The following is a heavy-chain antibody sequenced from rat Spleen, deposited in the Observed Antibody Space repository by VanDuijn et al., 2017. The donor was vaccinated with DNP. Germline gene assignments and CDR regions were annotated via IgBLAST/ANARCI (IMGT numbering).Heavy chain of an antibody. CDR2: ITNSGGST. Sequence: EVQLVESGGGLVQPGRSLKLSCAASGFTFSNYGMAWVRQAPTKGLEWVASITNSGGSTYYRDSVKGRFTISRDNAKSTLYLQMDSLRSEDTATYYCTTEVTNYGDYWGQGVMVTVSS. V-gene: IGHV5-27*01. J-gene: IGHJ2*01. CDR3: TTEVTNYGDY. CDR1: GFTFSNYG. D-gene: IGHD1-11*01.